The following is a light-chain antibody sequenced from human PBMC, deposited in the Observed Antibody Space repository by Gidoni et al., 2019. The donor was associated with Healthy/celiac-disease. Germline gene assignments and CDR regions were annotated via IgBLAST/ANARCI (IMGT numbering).Light chain of an antibody. Sequence: EIVMTHSPATLSVSPEERATLSCRASQSVSSNLAWYQQKPGQAPRLLLYGASTRATGIPARFSGSGSGTEFTLTISSLQSEDFAVYYCQQYNNWPPLTFGGGTKVEIK. V-gene: IGKV3-15*01. CDR2: GAS. CDR1: QSVSSN. CDR3: QQYNNWPPLT. J-gene: IGKJ4*01.